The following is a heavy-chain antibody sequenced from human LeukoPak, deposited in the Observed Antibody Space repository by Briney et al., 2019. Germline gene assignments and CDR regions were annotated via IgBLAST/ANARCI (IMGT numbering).Heavy chain of an antibody. D-gene: IGHD6-13*01. CDR3: ARESSRWGDY. V-gene: IGHV3-7*04. Sequence: PGGCLRLSCGASGFTFGSHWMGWVRQGPGKGREWVGNIRTVGTQTYYADSVRGRPTISRDNAMNSLYLQIHSLRAEDTAVYYCARESSRWGDYWGQGALVP. CDR1: GFTFGSHW. J-gene: IGHJ4*02. CDR2: IRTVGTQT.